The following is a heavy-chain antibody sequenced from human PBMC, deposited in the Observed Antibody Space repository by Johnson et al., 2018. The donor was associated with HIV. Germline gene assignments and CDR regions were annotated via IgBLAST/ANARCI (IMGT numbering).Heavy chain of an antibody. J-gene: IGHJ3*02. CDR1: GFTFSSYA. Sequence: QVQLVESGGGVVQPGRSLRLSCAASGFTFSSYAMHWVRQAPGKGLEWVAVISYDGSNKYYADSVKGRFTISRDNSKNKLYLQMNSLRAEDTAVYYCARDRPIAPFDIWGQGTMVTVSS. D-gene: IGHD3-22*01. V-gene: IGHV3-30-3*01. CDR3: ARDRPIAPFDI. CDR2: ISYDGSNK.